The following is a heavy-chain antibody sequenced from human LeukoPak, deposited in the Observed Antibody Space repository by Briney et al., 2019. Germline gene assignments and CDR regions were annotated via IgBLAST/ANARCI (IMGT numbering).Heavy chain of an antibody. J-gene: IGHJ4*02. CDR1: GYSFTSYW. CDR3: ARVRDSSAYYLPFDY. Sequence: GESQKISCKGSGYSFTSYWIGWVRQMPGKGLEWMGIIYPGDSDTRYSPSFQGQVTISADKSISTAYLLWSSLKASDTAMYYCARVRDSSAYYLPFDYWGQGTLVTVSS. D-gene: IGHD3-22*01. V-gene: IGHV5-51*01. CDR2: IYPGDSDT.